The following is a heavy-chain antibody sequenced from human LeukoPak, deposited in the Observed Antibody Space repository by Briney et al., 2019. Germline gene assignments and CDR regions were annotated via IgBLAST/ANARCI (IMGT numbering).Heavy chain of an antibody. CDR1: GLTFSSYG. D-gene: IGHD3-10*01. Sequence: GGSLRLSCAASGLTFSSYGMHWVRQAPGKGLEGVAVISFDGSYKYYADSMKGRFTISRDNSKNTLYLQMNSLRVEDTAVYYCAKDQLYGSGSLPFDYWGQGTLVTVSS. CDR3: AKDQLYGSGSLPFDY. V-gene: IGHV3-30*18. J-gene: IGHJ4*02. CDR2: ISFDGSYK.